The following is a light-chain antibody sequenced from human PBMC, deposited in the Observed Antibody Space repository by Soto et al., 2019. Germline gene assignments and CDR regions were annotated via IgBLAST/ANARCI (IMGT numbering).Light chain of an antibody. Sequence: DIQMTQFPSSLSASVGDRVTITCRASQGIRNDLGWYQQKPGKAPKRLIYAASSLQSGVPSRFSGSESGTEFTLAISSLQPEYSATFYCLQHSTYPLTFGQGTKVEIK. CDR2: AAS. V-gene: IGKV1-17*01. J-gene: IGKJ1*01. CDR3: LQHSTYPLT. CDR1: QGIRND.